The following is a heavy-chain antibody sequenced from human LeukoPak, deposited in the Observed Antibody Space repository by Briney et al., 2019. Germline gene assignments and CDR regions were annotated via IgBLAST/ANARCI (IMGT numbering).Heavy chain of an antibody. Sequence: SQTLSLTCAVSGGSISSGGYSWSWIRQPPGKGLEWIGYIYHSGSTYYNPSLKRLVTISVDRSKNPFSLQLSSVTAADTAVYYCARSDDSSGYYYRPNDAFDIWGQGTMVTVSS. CDR3: ARSDDSSGYYYRPNDAFDI. J-gene: IGHJ3*02. V-gene: IGHV4-30-2*01. CDR2: IYHSGST. CDR1: GGSISSGGYS. D-gene: IGHD3-22*01.